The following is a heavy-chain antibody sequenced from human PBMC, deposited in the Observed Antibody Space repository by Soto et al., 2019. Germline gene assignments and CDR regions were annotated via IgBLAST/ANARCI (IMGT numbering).Heavy chain of an antibody. CDR2: IIPIFGTA. D-gene: IGHD3-10*01. CDR1: GGTFSSYA. V-gene: IGHV1-69*13. CDR3: ARDRLITRVRAPYYYYGMDV. J-gene: IGHJ6*02. Sequence: SVKVSCKASGGTFSSYAISWVRQAPGQGLEWMGGIIPIFGTANYAQKFQGGVTITADESTSTAYMELSSLRSEDTAVYYCARDRLITRVRAPYYYYGMDVWGQGTTGTGSS.